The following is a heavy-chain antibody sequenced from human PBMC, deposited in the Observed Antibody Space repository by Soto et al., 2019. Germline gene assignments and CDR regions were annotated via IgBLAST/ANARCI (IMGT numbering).Heavy chain of an antibody. D-gene: IGHD3-22*01. CDR3: ARPRTYDYESPSYYGHQFDD. Sequence: QVQLVQSGAEVKKPGSSVKVSCKTSGGIFRRHPIDWVRQAPGQGLEWMGGIVPQLGRVIYPRDFQGRVTSYADKLTNTSYRELSGLTSEDTAVYYCARPRTYDYESPSYYGHQFDDWGQGTLVTVSS. V-gene: IGHV1-69*06. CDR1: GGIFRRHP. J-gene: IGHJ4*02. CDR2: IVPQLGRV.